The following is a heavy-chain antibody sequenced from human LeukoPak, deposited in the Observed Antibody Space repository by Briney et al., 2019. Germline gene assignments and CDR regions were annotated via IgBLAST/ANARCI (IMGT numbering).Heavy chain of an antibody. CDR1: GYSFTQNW. V-gene: IGHV5-51*01. Sequence: GESLKISFKGSGYSFTQNWIGWVRPMPGKGLGWMGIIYPGDSVTKYSPAFQGQVTISADKSISTAYLQWSSLKTSDTAIYYCARGTAAYYFDYWGQGTLVTVSS. CDR2: IYPGDSVT. D-gene: IGHD1-7*01. J-gene: IGHJ4*02. CDR3: ARGTAAYYFDY.